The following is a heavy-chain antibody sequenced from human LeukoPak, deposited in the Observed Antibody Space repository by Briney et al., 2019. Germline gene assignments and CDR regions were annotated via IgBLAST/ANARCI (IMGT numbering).Heavy chain of an antibody. V-gene: IGHV3-53*01. CDR2: IYSGGGT. CDR1: RFTVSSNY. Sequence: PGGSLRLSXAASRFTVSSNYMSWVRQAPGKGLEWVSVIYSGGGTYYADSVKGRFTISRDNSKNTLDLQMNSLRAEDTAVYYCASGMTSGTYYGWLWGQGTLVTVSS. CDR3: ASGMTSGTYYGWL. J-gene: IGHJ4*02. D-gene: IGHD1-26*01.